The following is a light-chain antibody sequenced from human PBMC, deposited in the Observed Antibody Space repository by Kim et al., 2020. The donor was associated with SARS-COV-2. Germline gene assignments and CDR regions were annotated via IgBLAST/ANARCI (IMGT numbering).Light chain of an antibody. CDR1: QDISNY. CDR2: DAS. Sequence: DIQMTQSPSSLSASVGDRVTITCQASQDISNYLNWYQQKPGKAPKLLIYDASNLETRVPSRFSGSGSGTDFTFTISSLQPEDIATYYCQQYDNLPRTFGGGTKVDIK. CDR3: QQYDNLPRT. V-gene: IGKV1-33*01. J-gene: IGKJ4*01.